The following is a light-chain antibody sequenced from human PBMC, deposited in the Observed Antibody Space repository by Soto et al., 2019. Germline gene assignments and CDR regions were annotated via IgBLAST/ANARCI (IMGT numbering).Light chain of an antibody. CDR1: SSDVGGYNY. J-gene: IGLJ1*01. CDR2: DVS. Sequence: QSVLTQPASVPGSPGQSITISCTGTSSDVGGYNYVSWYQQHPGKAPKLMIYDVSNRPSGVSNRFSGSKSGNTASLTISGLQAEDEADYYCSSYTSRSSSTYVFGTGTKLTVL. V-gene: IGLV2-14*01. CDR3: SSYTSRSSSTYV.